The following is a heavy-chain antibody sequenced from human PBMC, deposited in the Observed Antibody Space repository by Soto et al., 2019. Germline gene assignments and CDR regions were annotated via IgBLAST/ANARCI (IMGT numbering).Heavy chain of an antibody. CDR3: ARAFSGGWYGYFDY. V-gene: IGHV1-2*04. Sequence: ASVKVSCKASGYTFTGYYMHWVRQAPGQGLEWMGWINPNSGGTNYAQKFQGWVTMTRDTSISTAYMELSRLRSDDTAVYYCARAFSGGWYGYFDYWAQGTLVTVSS. CDR2: INPNSGGT. J-gene: IGHJ4*02. D-gene: IGHD6-19*01. CDR1: GYTFTGYY.